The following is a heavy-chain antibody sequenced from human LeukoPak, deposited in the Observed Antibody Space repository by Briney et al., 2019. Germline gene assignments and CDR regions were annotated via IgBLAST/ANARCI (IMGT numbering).Heavy chain of an antibody. Sequence: SETLSLTCTVSGGSINSYYWSWIRQPPGKGLEWIGYVYYIGGTNYNPSLKSRVTISVDTSKNQFSLRLSSVTAADTAVYYCARGKTYYDISKDAFDIWGQGAMVTVSS. D-gene: IGHD3-22*01. CDR2: VYYIGGT. CDR3: ARGKTYYDISKDAFDI. CDR1: GGSINSYY. J-gene: IGHJ3*02. V-gene: IGHV4-59*08.